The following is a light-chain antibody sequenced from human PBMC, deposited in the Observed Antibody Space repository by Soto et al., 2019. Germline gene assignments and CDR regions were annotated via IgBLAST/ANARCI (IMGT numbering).Light chain of an antibody. CDR1: SSDIGGYNY. V-gene: IGLV2-14*01. CDR2: DVS. J-gene: IGLJ2*01. CDR3: SSYSSSSTPL. Sequence: QSALTQPASVSGSPGQSITISCTGTSSDIGGYNYVSWYQQHPGKAPKLMIYDVSNRPSGVSKRFSGSKSGNTASLTTSGLQAEDEADYYCSSYSSSSTPLFCRGTKLTVL.